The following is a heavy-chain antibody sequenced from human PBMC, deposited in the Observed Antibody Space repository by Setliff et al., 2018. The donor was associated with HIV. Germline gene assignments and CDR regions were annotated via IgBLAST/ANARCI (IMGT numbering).Heavy chain of an antibody. J-gene: IGHJ4*02. D-gene: IGHD6-13*01. CDR1: AGSMGSHY. Sequence: SETLSLTCEISAGSMGSHYWSLMRQSPGKGLEWIGNIHSTGISDINPSLKRRATISLDRPKIQFSLKLSSVTAADTAIYYFARDPGITAAVTEYFDSWGQGILVTV. CDR2: IHSTGIS. V-gene: IGHV4-59*11. CDR3: ARDPGITAAVTEYFDS.